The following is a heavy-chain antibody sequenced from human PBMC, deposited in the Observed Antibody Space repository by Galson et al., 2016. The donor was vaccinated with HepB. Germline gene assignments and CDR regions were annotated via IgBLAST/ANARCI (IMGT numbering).Heavy chain of an antibody. V-gene: IGHV3-74*01. D-gene: IGHD2-2*01. Sequence: SLRLSCAASGFTFSNYWMHWVRQAPGKGLMWVSRINTDGGTTNYADSVKGRFTISRGNAKNTLFLQMNSLRADDTAVYYCFADLRCSSPSCSPRWFDPWGQGTQVTVSS. J-gene: IGHJ5*02. CDR3: FADLRCSSPSCSPRWFDP. CDR1: GFTFSNYW. CDR2: INTDGGTT.